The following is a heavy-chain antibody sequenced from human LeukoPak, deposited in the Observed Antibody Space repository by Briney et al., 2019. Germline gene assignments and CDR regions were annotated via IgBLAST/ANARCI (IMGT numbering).Heavy chain of an antibody. Sequence: SSETLSLTCAVYGGSFSGYYWSWIRQPPGKGLEWIGEINHSGSTNYNPSLKSRVTISVDTSKNQFSLKLSSVTAADTAVYYCARREKEGYCSSTSCYADWFDPWGQGTLVTVSS. J-gene: IGHJ5*02. CDR3: ARREKEGYCSSTSCYADWFDP. CDR2: INHSGST. CDR1: GGSFSGYY. D-gene: IGHD2-2*01. V-gene: IGHV4-34*01.